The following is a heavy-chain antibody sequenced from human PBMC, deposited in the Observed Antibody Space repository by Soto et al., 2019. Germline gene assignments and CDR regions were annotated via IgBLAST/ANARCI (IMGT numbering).Heavy chain of an antibody. D-gene: IGHD3-22*01. CDR1: GYNFRGFY. J-gene: IGHJ4*02. Sequence: ASVKISCKTSGYNFRGFYIHWARQAPGQGLESMGWIYPDSGGTDYAQMFQGRVTMTTDTSTSTAYMALGSLRSDDTAVDYCARSGTGILVVISCDSFGSWGEGTLGTVPS. V-gene: IGHV1-2*02. CDR3: ARSGTGILVVISCDSFGS. CDR2: IYPDSGGT.